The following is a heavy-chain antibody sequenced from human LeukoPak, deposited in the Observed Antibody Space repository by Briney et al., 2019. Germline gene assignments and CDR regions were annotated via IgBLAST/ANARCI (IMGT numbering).Heavy chain of an antibody. CDR3: ARARRDYSNHLLDY. J-gene: IGHJ4*02. CDR1: GGSISSYY. V-gene: IGHV4-59*01. D-gene: IGHD4-11*01. CDR2: IYYSGST. Sequence: SQTLSLTCTVSGGSISSYYWSWIRQPPGKGLEWIGYIYYSGSTNYNPSLKSRVTISVDTSKNQFSLKLSSVTAADTAVYYCARARRDYSNHLLDYWGQGTLVTVSS.